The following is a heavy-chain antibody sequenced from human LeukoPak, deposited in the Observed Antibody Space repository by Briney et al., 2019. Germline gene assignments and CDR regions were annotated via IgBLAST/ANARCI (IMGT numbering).Heavy chain of an antibody. Sequence: SETLSLTCTVSGGSISSHYWSWIRQPPGKGLEWIGYIYYSGSTNYNPSLKSRVTISVDTSKNQFSLKLSSVTAADTAVYCCARGGSSFDYWGQGTLVTVSS. CDR1: GGSISSHY. J-gene: IGHJ4*02. D-gene: IGHD6-6*01. V-gene: IGHV4-59*11. CDR3: ARGGSSFDY. CDR2: IYYSGST.